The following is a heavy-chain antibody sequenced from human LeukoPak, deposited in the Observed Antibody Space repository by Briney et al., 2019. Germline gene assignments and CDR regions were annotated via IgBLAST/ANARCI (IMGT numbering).Heavy chain of an antibody. Sequence: GGSLRLSCAASGFALSSHWMTWVRQVPGRGPEWVAYVNRDGSETYYLDSVKGRFTISKDNAKNSLYLQMNSLRAEDTALYYCSRNNGMDVWGQGTTVIVSS. CDR1: GFALSSHW. CDR2: VNRDGSET. CDR3: SRNNGMDV. J-gene: IGHJ6*02. V-gene: IGHV3-7*03.